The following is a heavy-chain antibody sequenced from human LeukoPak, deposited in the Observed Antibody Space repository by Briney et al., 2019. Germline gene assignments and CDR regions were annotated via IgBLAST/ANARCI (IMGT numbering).Heavy chain of an antibody. CDR3: ARERITAAEAFDI. V-gene: IGHV1-2*06. J-gene: IGHJ3*02. CDR2: INPNNGDT. Sequence: ASVKVSCTASGYPFTGYYMHWVRQAPGQGLAWMGQINPNNGDTNYAQRFQGRVTMTRDTSSSTAYMELIRLTSDDTAVYYCARERITAAEAFDIWGQGTMVTVSS. CDR1: GYPFTGYY. D-gene: IGHD6-13*01.